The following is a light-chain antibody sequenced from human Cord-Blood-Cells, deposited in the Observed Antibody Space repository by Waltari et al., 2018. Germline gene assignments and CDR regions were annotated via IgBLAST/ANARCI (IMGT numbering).Light chain of an antibody. CDR2: GNS. CDR1: SSHIGAGYD. CDR3: QSYDSSLSGSYV. V-gene: IGLV1-40*01. Sequence: QSVLTQPPSVSGAPGQRVTISCTGSSSHIGAGYDVHWNQQLPGTAPKLLIYGNSNRPSGVPDRFSGSKSGTSASLAITGLQAEDEADYYCQSYDSSLSGSYVFGTGTKVTVL. J-gene: IGLJ1*01.